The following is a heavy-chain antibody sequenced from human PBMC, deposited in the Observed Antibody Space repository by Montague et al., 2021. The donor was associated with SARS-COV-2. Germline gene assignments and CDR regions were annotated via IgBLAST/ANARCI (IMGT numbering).Heavy chain of an antibody. J-gene: IGHJ4*02. D-gene: IGHD6-19*01. V-gene: IGHV4-61*02. CDR2: ISISEXT. CDR1: GGSISSGSYY. Sequence: TLSLTCTVSGGSISSGSYYWSWIRQPAGKGLEWIGRISISEXTXYXXXXKSRVSISVDTSKNQFSLKLSSVTAADTAVYYCARDIAVAGLFDYWGQGTLVTVSS. CDR3: ARDIAVAGLFDY.